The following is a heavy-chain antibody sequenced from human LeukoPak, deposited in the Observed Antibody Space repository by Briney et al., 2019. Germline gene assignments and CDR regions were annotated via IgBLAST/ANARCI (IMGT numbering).Heavy chain of an antibody. J-gene: IGHJ4*02. V-gene: IGHV3-11*04. D-gene: IGHD5-24*01. CDR2: ISSSGSTI. CDR1: GFTFSDYY. CDR3: ARAHNQVEMATIRGYFDY. Sequence: GGSLRLSCAASGFTFSDYYMSWIRQAPGKGLEWVSYISSSGSTIYYADSVKGRFTISRDNAKNSLYLQMNSLRAEDTAVYYCARAHNQVEMATIRGYFDYWGQGTLVTVSS.